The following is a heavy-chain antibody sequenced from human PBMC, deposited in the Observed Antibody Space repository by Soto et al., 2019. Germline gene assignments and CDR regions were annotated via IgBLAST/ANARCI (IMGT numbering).Heavy chain of an antibody. CDR3: ARLEYSGSYLYYYGMDV. V-gene: IGHV5-51*01. CDR2: IYPGDSDT. D-gene: IGHD1-26*01. Sequence: PGESLKISCKGSGYSFTSYWMGWVRQMPGKGLEWMGIIYPGDSDTRYSPSFQGQVTISADKSISTAYLQWSGLKASDTAMYYCARLEYSGSYLYYYGMDVWGQGTTVTVSS. CDR1: GYSFTSYW. J-gene: IGHJ6*02.